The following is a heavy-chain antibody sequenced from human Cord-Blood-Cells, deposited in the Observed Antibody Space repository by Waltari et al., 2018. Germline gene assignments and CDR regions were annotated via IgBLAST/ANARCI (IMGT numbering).Heavy chain of an antibody. D-gene: IGHD2-15*01. CDR2: IYYSGST. Sequence: QVQLQESGPGLVKPSETLSLTCTVSGGSISSYYWSWIRQPPGKGLEWIGYIYYSGSTNYHPALKSRVPISVDTSKNQFSLKLSSVTAADTAVYYCARVVVVAATRAFDIWGQGTMVTVSS. CDR3: ARVVVVAATRAFDI. V-gene: IGHV4-59*01. CDR1: GGSISSYY. J-gene: IGHJ3*02.